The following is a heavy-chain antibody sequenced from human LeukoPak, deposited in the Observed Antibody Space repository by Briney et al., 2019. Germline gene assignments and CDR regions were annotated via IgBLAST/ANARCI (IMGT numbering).Heavy chain of an antibody. CDR2: IYYSGST. Sequence: SETLSLTCTVSGGSISSYYWSWIRQPPGKGLEWIGYIYYSGSTNYNPSLKSRVTISVDTSENQISLKLSSVTAADTAAYYCVRKDYGSYYNEGRPFDCWGQGTQVTDSS. CDR1: GGSISSYY. CDR3: VRKDYGSYYNEGRPFDC. D-gene: IGHD3-10*01. J-gene: IGHJ4*02. V-gene: IGHV4-59*12.